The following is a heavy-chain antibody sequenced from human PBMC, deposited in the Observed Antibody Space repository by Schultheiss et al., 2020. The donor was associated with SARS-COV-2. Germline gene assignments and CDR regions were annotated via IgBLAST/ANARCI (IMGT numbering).Heavy chain of an antibody. CDR2: IWYDGSNK. J-gene: IGHJ4*02. D-gene: IGHD2-21*01. CDR1: GFTFSSYA. Sequence: GGSLRLSCAASGFTFSSYAMHWVRQAPGKGLEWVAVIWYDGSNKYYADSVKGRFTISRDNSKNTLYLQMNSLRPEDTAVYYCATLGSNSSESGDFYEADYWGQGALVTVSS. V-gene: IGHV3-30*04. CDR3: ATLGSNSSESGDFYEADY.